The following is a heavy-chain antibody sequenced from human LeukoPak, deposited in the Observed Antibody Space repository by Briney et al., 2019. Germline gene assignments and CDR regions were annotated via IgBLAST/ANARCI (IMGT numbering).Heavy chain of an antibody. CDR2: ISSSSSYI. CDR3: ARGGYDSSGYRDFDY. D-gene: IGHD3-22*01. J-gene: IGHJ4*02. Sequence: PGGSLRLSCAASGFTFSSYSMNWVRQAPGKGLEWVSSISSSSSYIYYADSVKGRFTISRDNAKNSLYLQMNSLRAEDTAVYYCARGGYDSSGYRDFDYWGQGTLVTVSS. V-gene: IGHV3-21*01. CDR1: GFTFSSYS.